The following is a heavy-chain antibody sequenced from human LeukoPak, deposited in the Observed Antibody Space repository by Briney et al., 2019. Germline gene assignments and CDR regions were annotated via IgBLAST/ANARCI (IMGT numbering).Heavy chain of an antibody. Sequence: ASVKVSCKASGYTFTSYYMHWVRQAPGQGLEWMGIINPSGGSTSYAQKFQGRVTMTRDTSTSTVYMELSSLRSEDTAVYYCARGLLDYYDSSGYYFDYWGQGTLVTVSS. CDR1: GYTFTSYY. J-gene: IGHJ4*02. CDR2: INPSGGST. D-gene: IGHD3-22*01. V-gene: IGHV1-46*01. CDR3: ARGLLDYYDSSGYYFDY.